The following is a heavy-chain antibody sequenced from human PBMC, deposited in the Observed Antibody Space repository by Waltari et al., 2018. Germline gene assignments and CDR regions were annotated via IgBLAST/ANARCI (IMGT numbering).Heavy chain of an antibody. D-gene: IGHD2-21*02. CDR2: IQQNGSEK. V-gene: IGHV3-7*01. J-gene: IGHJ5*02. CDR1: GFTFSRSG. CDR3: ARDLVATPP. Sequence: EVQLVASGGDLVQPGGSLRLSCSASGFTFSRSGMTWVRQAPGKGLEWVGNIQQNGSEKWYADSVRGRFTISRDNAMNSLYLQMNSLRVEDTAVYYCARDLVATPPWGQGTLVTVSS.